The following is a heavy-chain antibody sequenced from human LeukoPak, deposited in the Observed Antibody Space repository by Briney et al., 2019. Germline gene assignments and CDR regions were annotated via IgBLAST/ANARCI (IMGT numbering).Heavy chain of an antibody. V-gene: IGHV4-39*07. CDR3: ARGKDRVGFLAPSRYYYYMDV. CDR2: IYYSGST. Sequence: SETLSLTCTVSGGSISSSSYYWGWIRQPPGKGLEWIGSIYYSGSTYYNPSLKSRVTISVDTSKNQFSLKLSSVTAADTAVYYCARGKDRVGFLAPSRYYYYMDVWGKGTTVTVSS. J-gene: IGHJ6*03. D-gene: IGHD1-14*01. CDR1: GGSISSSSYY.